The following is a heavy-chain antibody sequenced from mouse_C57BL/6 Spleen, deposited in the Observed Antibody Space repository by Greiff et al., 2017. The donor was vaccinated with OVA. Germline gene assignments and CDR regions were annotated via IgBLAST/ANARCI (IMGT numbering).Heavy chain of an antibody. CDR2: IHPNSGST. V-gene: IGHV1-64*01. Sequence: QVQLQQPGAELVKPGASVKLSCTASGFTFTSYWMHWVKQSPGQGLEWIGMIHPNSGSTNYTETFKSQATLTVDKSTSTAYLQLSSLTSEDSAVYYCARWGSTAFDYWGEGTTLTVSS. J-gene: IGHJ2*01. CDR1: GFTFTSYW. D-gene: IGHD1-1*01. CDR3: ARWGSTAFDY.